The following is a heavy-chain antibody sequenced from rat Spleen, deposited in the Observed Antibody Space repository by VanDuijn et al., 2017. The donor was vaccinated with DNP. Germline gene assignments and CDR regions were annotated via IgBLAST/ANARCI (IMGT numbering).Heavy chain of an antibody. CDR3: ARWSRYFDY. Sequence: EVQLQESGPGLVKPSQSLSLTCSVTYYSIPSSYRWNWIRKFPGNKMEYIGHINYSGSTNYNPSLKSRFSITRDTSKNQLFLQLNSVNTEDTATDYGARWSRYFDYWGQGVMVTVSS. J-gene: IGHJ2*01. CDR2: INYSGST. V-gene: IGHV3-1*01. CDR1: YYSIPSSY.